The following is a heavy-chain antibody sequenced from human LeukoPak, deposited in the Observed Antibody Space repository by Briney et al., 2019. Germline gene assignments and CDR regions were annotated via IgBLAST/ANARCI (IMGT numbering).Heavy chain of an antibody. Sequence: GGSLRLSCATSRFTFSSYAMSWVRQAPGKGLAWVSTIIDSGGGTYYADSVKGRFTISRDNSKNTLYLQMDSLRADDTAVYYCAKLFYGSWMYHFDCWGQGTLVTVSS. CDR3: AKLFYGSWMYHFDC. J-gene: IGHJ4*02. CDR2: IIDSGGGT. D-gene: IGHD3-10*01. V-gene: IGHV3-23*01. CDR1: RFTFSSYA.